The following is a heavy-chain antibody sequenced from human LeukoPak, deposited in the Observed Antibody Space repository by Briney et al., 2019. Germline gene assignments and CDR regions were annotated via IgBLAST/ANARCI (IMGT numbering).Heavy chain of an antibody. D-gene: IGHD3-10*01. Sequence: GGSLRLSCAASGFTFDDYGMSWVRQAPGKGLEWVSGINWNGGRAGHADSVRGRFTISRDNGKNSFYLQMSSLRVEDTAVYYCTKEETRGGDLYYWGQGALVTVSS. CDR1: GFTFDDYG. V-gene: IGHV3-20*04. CDR2: INWNGGRA. CDR3: TKEETRGGDLYY. J-gene: IGHJ4*02.